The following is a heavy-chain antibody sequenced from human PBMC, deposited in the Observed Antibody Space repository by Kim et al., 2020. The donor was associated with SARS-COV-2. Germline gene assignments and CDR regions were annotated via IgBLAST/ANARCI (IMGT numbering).Heavy chain of an antibody. CDR1: GFTFGDYA. D-gene: IGHD4-17*01. V-gene: IGHV3-9*01. CDR3: AKDSGTTVTSGAFDI. Sequence: GGSLRLSCAASGFTFGDYAMHWVRQAPGKGLEWVSGISWNSGSIGYADSVKGRFTISRDNAKNSLYLQMNSLRAEDTALYYCAKDSGTTVTSGAFDIWGQGTMVTVSS. CDR2: ISWNSGSI. J-gene: IGHJ3*02.